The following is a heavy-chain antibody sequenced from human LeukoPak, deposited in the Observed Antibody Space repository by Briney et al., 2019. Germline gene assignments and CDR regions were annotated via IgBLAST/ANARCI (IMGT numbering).Heavy chain of an antibody. CDR2: INPNSGGT. CDR1: GYTFTGYY. Sequence: ASVKVSCKASGYTFTGYYMHWVRQAPGQGLEWMGWINPNSGGTNYAQKFQGRVTMTRDTSISTAYMELSRLRSDDTAVYYCARDHTAMVSRPYGMDVWGQGITVTVSS. CDR3: ARDHTAMVSRPYGMDV. J-gene: IGHJ6*02. V-gene: IGHV1-2*02. D-gene: IGHD5-18*01.